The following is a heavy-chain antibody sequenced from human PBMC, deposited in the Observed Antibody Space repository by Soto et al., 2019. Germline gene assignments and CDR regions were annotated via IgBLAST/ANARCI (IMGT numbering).Heavy chain of an antibody. J-gene: IGHJ6*02. CDR1: GFTFSSYA. V-gene: IGHV3-30-3*01. CDR2: ISYDGSNK. Sequence: HPGGSLRLSCAASGFTFSSYAMHWVRQAPGKGLEWVAVISYDGSNKYYADSVKGRFTISRDNSKNTLYLQMNSLRAEDTAVYYCARDAGSGSLYYYYGMDVWGQGTTVTVSS. CDR3: ARDAGSGSLYYYYGMDV. D-gene: IGHD3-10*01.